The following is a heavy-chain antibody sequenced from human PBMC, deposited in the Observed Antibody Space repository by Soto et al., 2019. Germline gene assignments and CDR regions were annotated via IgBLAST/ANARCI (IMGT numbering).Heavy chain of an antibody. CDR3: AISNWGLGMATITTDAFDI. V-gene: IGHV4-34*01. CDR1: GGSISGYY. CDR2: INHSGST. J-gene: IGHJ3*02. D-gene: IGHD5-12*01. Sequence: SETLSLTCAVYGGSISGYYWSWIRQPPGKGLEWIGEINHSGSTNYNPSLKSRVTISVDTSKNQFSLKLSSVTAADTAVYYCAISNWGLGMATITTDAFDIWGQGTMVTVSS.